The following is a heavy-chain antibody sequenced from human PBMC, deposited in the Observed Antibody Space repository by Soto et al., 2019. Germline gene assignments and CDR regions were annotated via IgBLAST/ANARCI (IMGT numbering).Heavy chain of an antibody. CDR3: ARVRFGYDAFDI. J-gene: IGHJ3*02. D-gene: IGHD3-16*01. Sequence: QVQLQESGPGLVKPSETLSLTCTVSGGSVSSGSYYWSWIRQPPGKGLEWIGYIYYSGSTNYNPSLKSRVTISVDTSKNQFSLKLSSVTAADTAVYYCARVRFGYDAFDIWGQGTMVTVSS. CDR1: GGSVSSGSYY. CDR2: IYYSGST. V-gene: IGHV4-61*01.